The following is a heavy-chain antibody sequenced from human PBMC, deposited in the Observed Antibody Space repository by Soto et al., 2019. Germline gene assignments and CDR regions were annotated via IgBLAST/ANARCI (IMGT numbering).Heavy chain of an antibody. CDR3: ARVAIMAVAGTYYFYYDGMDF. J-gene: IGHJ6*02. CDR2: INHSGST. CDR1: GGSVRVYY. V-gene: IGHV4-34*01. D-gene: IGHD6-13*01. Sequence: SETLSLTFAVCGGSVRVYYWSWIGQPPGKGMERIGEINHSGSTNYNPSLNSRVTISVDMYKNQFSLNLSPVTAADPAVSSCARVAIMAVAGTYYFYYDGMDFRGHGPTVTLS.